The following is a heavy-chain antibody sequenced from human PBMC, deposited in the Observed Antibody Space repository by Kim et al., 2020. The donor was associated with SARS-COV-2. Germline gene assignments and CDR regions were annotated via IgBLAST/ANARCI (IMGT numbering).Heavy chain of an antibody. CDR1: GYTFTSYA. V-gene: IGHV1-3*01. CDR3: ARDGSSSWYLSKSSWFDP. D-gene: IGHD6-13*01. Sequence: ASVKVSCKASGYTFTSYAMHWVRQAPGQRLEWMGWINAGNGNTKYSQKFQGRVTITRDTSASTAYMELSSLRSEDTAVYYCARDGSSSWYLSKSSWFDPWGQGTLVTVSS. CDR2: INAGNGNT. J-gene: IGHJ5*02.